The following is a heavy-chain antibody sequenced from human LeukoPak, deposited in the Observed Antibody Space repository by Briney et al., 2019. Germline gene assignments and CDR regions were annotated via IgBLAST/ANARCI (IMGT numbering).Heavy chain of an antibody. D-gene: IGHD2-2*01. CDR1: GGSISSGGYY. CDR2: IYYSGST. CDR3: ARDRWDRTSSWFDP. V-gene: IGHV4-31*03. J-gene: IGHJ5*02. Sequence: SETLSLTCTVSGGSISSGGYYWSWIRQHPGKGLEWVGYIYYSGSTYYNPSLKSRVTISVDTSKNQFSLKLSSVTAADTAVYYCARDRWDRTSSWFDPWGQGTLVTVSS.